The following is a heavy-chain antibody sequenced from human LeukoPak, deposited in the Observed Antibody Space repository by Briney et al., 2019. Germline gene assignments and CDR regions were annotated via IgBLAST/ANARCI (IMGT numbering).Heavy chain of an antibody. D-gene: IGHD1-26*01. CDR3: ARGAGSDLGYFDY. CDR2: IYHSGST. J-gene: IGHJ4*02. CDR1: GGSISSSSYY. Sequence: SETLSLTCTVSGGSISSSSYYWGWIRQPPGKGLEWIGYIYHSGSTYYNPSLKSRVTISVDRSKNQFSLKLSSVTAADTAVYYCARGAGSDLGYFDYWGQGTLVTVSS. V-gene: IGHV4-30-2*01.